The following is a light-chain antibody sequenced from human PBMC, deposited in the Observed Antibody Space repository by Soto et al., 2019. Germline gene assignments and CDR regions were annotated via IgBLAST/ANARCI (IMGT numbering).Light chain of an antibody. CDR1: QSVSSSY. CDR3: QQYGSSTMYT. CDR2: GAS. V-gene: IGKV3-20*01. Sequence: EIVLTQSPGTLSLSPGERATLSCRASQSVSSSYLAWYQQKPGQATRLLIYGASSRATGIPDRFSGSGSGTDFTLTISRLEPEDFAVYYCQQYGSSTMYTFGRGTKLEIK. J-gene: IGKJ2*01.